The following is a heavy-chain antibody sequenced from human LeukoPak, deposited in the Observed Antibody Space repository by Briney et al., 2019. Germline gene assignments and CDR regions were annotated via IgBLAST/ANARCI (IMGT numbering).Heavy chain of an antibody. Sequence: ASVKVSCKASGYTFTGYYMHWVRQAPGQGLEWMGWINPNSGGTNYAQKFQGRATMTRDTSISTAYMELSRLRSDDTAVYYCARDIRDYYDSSGYSDYWGQGTLVTVSS. D-gene: IGHD3-22*01. CDR2: INPNSGGT. J-gene: IGHJ4*02. CDR3: ARDIRDYYDSSGYSDY. V-gene: IGHV1-2*02. CDR1: GYTFTGYY.